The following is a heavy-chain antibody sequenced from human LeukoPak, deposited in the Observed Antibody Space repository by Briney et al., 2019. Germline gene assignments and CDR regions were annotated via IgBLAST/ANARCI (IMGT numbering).Heavy chain of an antibody. CDR3: TTDDRYYDSSGLALDY. D-gene: IGHD3-22*01. CDR2: IKSKTDGGTT. J-gene: IGHJ4*02. CDR1: GFTFSSYA. V-gene: IGHV3-15*01. Sequence: GGSLRLSCAASGFTFSSYAMSWVRQAPGKGLEWVGRIKSKTDGGTTDCAAPVKGRFTISRDDSKNMLYLQMNSLKTEDTAVYYCTTDDRYYDSSGLALDYWGQGTLVTVSS.